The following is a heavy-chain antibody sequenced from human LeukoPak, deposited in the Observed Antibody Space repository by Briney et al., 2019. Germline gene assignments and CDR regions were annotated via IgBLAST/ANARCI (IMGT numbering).Heavy chain of an antibody. J-gene: IGHJ3*02. V-gene: IGHV1-69*05. Sequence: GASVKVSCKASGGTFSSYAISWVRQAPGQGLEWMGGIIPIFGTANYAQKFQGRVTITTDESTSTAYMELRSLRSDDTAVYYCARDGPTYYYDSSGYGTDAFDIWGQGTMVTVSP. D-gene: IGHD3-22*01. CDR2: IIPIFGTA. CDR1: GGTFSSYA. CDR3: ARDGPTYYYDSSGYGTDAFDI.